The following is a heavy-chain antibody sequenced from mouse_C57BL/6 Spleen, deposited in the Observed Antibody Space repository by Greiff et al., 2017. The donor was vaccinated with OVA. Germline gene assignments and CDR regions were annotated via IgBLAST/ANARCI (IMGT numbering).Heavy chain of an antibody. Sequence: VQLQQSGAELVRPGASVTLSCKASGYTFTDYEMHWVKQTPVHGLEWIGAIDPETGGTAYNQKFKGKAILTADKSSSTAYMELRSLTSEDSAVYYCTREDDWAYWGQGTLVTGSA. D-gene: IGHD2-12*01. V-gene: IGHV1-15*01. CDR1: GYTFTDYE. CDR2: IDPETGGT. J-gene: IGHJ3*01. CDR3: TREDDWAY.